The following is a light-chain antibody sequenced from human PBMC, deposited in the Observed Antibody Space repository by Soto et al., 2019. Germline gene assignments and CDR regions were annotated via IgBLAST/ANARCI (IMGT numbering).Light chain of an antibody. CDR2: KAS. CDR3: QQYNSYPLT. CDR1: QSISSW. Sequence: DIQMNQSPSTLSASVGDRVTITCRASQSISSWLAWYQQKPGKAPNLLIYKASSLESGVPSRFSGSGSGTEFTLTISSLQPDDFATYYCQQYNSYPLTCGGGTKVEIK. V-gene: IGKV1-5*03. J-gene: IGKJ4*01.